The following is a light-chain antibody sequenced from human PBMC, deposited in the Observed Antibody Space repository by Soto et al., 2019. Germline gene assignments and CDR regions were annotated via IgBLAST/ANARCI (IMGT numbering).Light chain of an antibody. CDR2: KAS. Sequence: DIQMTQSPSTLSASVGDRVTITCRASQSISSWLAWYQQKPGTAPKLLIYKASTLESGVPSRFSGLRSGTEFTLSVSSLQPDDFATYYCQQYNDSFPYTFGQGTKLEIK. J-gene: IGKJ2*01. CDR1: QSISSW. CDR3: QQYNDSFPYT. V-gene: IGKV1-5*03.